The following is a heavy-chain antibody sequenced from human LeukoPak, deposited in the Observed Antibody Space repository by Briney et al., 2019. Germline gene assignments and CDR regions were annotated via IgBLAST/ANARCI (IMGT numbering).Heavy chain of an antibody. V-gene: IGHV1-18*01. CDR1: GYTFTSYG. D-gene: IGHD5-18*01. Sequence: GASVKVSCKASGYTFTSYGISWVRQAPGQGLEWMGWISAYNGNTNYAQKLQGRVTMTTDTSTSTAYMELRSLRSDDTAVYYCARNEVGTAMVVLYYYYGMDVWGQGTTVTVSS. CDR3: ARNEVGTAMVVLYYYYGMDV. CDR2: ISAYNGNT. J-gene: IGHJ6*02.